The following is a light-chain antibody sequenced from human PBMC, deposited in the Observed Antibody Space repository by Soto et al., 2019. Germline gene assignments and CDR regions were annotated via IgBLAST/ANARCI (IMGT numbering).Light chain of an antibody. Sequence: QPAPLSWVSWQSNTISCTGGRGEFCNYNYVSWYQQHPGKAPQLLIYGVTNRPSGVSNRFSGSKSGNTASLTISGLQADDEAEYYCNSYTNTNTLPVFGTGTKVTVL. CDR1: RGEFCNYNY. CDR2: GVT. CDR3: NSYTNTNTLPV. V-gene: IGLV2-14*03. J-gene: IGLJ1*01.